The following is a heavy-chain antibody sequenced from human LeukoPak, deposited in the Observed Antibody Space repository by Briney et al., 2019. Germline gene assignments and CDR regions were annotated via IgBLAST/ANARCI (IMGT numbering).Heavy chain of an antibody. J-gene: IGHJ4*02. CDR3: ARGGSWEGYYIDY. D-gene: IGHD3-22*01. V-gene: IGHV4-4*02. CDR2: IYYSGST. CDR1: GFTFSSYW. Sequence: GSLRLSCAASGFTFSSYWMSWVRQPPGKGLEWIGSIYYSGSTYYNPSLKSRVTISVDTSKNQFSLKLSSVTAADTAVYYCARGGSWEGYYIDYWGQGTLVTVSS.